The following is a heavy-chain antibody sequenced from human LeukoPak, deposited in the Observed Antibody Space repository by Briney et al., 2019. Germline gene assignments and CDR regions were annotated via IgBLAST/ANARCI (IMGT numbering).Heavy chain of an antibody. CDR3: ASSGYSGYDPPY. Sequence: SVKVSCKASGGTFSSYAISWVRQAPGQGLEWMGRIIPIFGTANYAQKLQGRVTITADKSTSTAYMELSSLRSEDTAVYYCASSGYSGYDPPYWGQGTLVTVSS. V-gene: IGHV1-69*06. J-gene: IGHJ4*02. CDR1: GGTFSSYA. CDR2: IIPIFGTA. D-gene: IGHD5-12*01.